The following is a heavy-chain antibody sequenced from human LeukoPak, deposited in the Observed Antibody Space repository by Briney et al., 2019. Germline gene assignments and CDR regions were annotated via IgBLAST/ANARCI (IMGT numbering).Heavy chain of an antibody. J-gene: IGHJ4*02. D-gene: IGHD3-10*01. CDR1: GGSISSSSYY. CDR2: IYYSGST. Sequence: SETLSLTCTVSGGSISSSSYYWGWIRQPPGKGLEWIGSIYYSGSTYYNPSLKSRVTISVDTSKNQFSLKLSSVTAADTAVDYCARHLTTVRGVPSFDYWGQGTLVTVSS. V-gene: IGHV4-39*01. CDR3: ARHLTTVRGVPSFDY.